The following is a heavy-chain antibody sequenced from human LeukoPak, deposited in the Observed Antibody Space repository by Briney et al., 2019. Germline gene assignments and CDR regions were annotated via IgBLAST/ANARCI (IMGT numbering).Heavy chain of an antibody. CDR2: ISGSGGST. Sequence: GGSLRLSCAASGFTFSSHGMSWVRQAPGKGLEWVSTISGSGGSTYYADSVKGRFTISRDNSKNTLSLQMNSLRAEDTAIYYCARPPHGYSSSWFNYWGQGILVTVSS. D-gene: IGHD6-13*01. CDR1: GFTFSSHG. V-gene: IGHV3-23*01. CDR3: ARPPHGYSSSWFNY. J-gene: IGHJ4*02.